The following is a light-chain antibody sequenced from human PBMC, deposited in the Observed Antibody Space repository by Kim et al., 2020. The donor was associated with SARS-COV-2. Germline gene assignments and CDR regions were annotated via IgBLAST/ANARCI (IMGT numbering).Light chain of an antibody. CDR1: QDIANS. CDR2: GAS. Sequence: ASVGDGVTITCRASQDIANSLAWYQQKPGTVPKVLIYGASTLQSGVPSRFSGSGSGTQFTLTIGSLQTEDVATYYCQKYNSAPWTFGPGTKVDIK. J-gene: IGKJ1*01. V-gene: IGKV1-27*01. CDR3: QKYNSAPWT.